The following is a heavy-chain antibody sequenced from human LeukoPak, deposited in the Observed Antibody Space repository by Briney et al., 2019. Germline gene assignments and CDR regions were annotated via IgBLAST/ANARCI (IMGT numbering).Heavy chain of an antibody. CDR2: ISPYDGDA. CDR3: VRDYCTNGVGYKEDCFDP. V-gene: IGHV1-18*01. D-gene: IGHD2-8*01. CDR1: VYSFTTYG. J-gene: IGHJ5*02. Sequence: ASVKVSCKASVYSFTTYGISWVRQAPGQGLECMGWISPYDGDANYAQNLHGRLTMATDTSTSTAYMELRSLRSDDTAVYYCVRDYCTNGVGYKEDCFDPWGQGTLVTVSS.